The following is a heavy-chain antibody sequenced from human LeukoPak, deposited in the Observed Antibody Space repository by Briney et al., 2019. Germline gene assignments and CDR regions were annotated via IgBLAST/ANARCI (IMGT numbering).Heavy chain of an antibody. Sequence: ASVKVSCKASGYTFTCYYMHWVRLTPGQGLEWMGWVNPNNGDTNYAQKFQGRVTMTRDTSINTAYMELTGLTSDDTAVYYCATPPLASGIYYAYWGQGTLVTVSS. CDR3: ATPPLASGIYYAY. CDR1: GYTFTCYY. J-gene: IGHJ4*02. V-gene: IGHV1-2*02. D-gene: IGHD3-10*01. CDR2: VNPNNGDT.